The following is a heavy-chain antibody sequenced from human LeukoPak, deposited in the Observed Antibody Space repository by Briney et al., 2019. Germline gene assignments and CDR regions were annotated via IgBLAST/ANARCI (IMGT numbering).Heavy chain of an antibody. CDR3: ARVVVSVVPAAAHFDY. Sequence: ASVKVSCKASGYTFTSYDINWVRQATGQGLEWMGWMNPNSGNTGYAQKFQGRVTMTRNTSISTAYMELSSLRSEDTAVYYCARVVVSVVPAAAHFDYWGQGTLVTVSS. V-gene: IGHV1-8*01. D-gene: IGHD2-2*01. J-gene: IGHJ4*02. CDR1: GYTFTSYD. CDR2: MNPNSGNT.